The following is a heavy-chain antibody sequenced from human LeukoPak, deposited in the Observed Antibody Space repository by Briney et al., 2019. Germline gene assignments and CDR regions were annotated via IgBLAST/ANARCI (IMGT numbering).Heavy chain of an antibody. Sequence: GGSLRLSCAASGFTFSSYSMTWVRQAPGKGLEWVSSISSSSSYIYYADSVKGRFTISRDNAKNSLYLQMNSLRAEDTAVYYCAREVLADAFDIWGQGTMVTVSS. CDR1: GFTFSSYS. V-gene: IGHV3-21*01. CDR3: AREVLADAFDI. D-gene: IGHD3-3*01. CDR2: ISSSSSYI. J-gene: IGHJ3*02.